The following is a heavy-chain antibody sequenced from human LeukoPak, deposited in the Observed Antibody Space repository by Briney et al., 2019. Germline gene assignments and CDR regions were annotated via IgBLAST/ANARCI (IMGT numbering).Heavy chain of an antibody. CDR1: GYTFSGHY. D-gene: IGHD1-26*01. CDR3: ARDYLMGGTTGKAFDI. CDR2: ISYDGNIK. V-gene: IGHV3-30*04. Sequence: SCKASGYTFSGHYLHWVRQAPGKGLEWVAVISYDGNIKYYTDSVKGRFTISRDNSKNTLYLQMNSLRAEDTAVYYCARDYLMGGTTGKAFDIWGQGTMVTISS. J-gene: IGHJ3*02.